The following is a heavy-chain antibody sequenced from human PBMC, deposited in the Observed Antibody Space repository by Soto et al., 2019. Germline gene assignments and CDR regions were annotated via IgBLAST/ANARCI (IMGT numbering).Heavy chain of an antibody. V-gene: IGHV3-23*01. Sequence: GGSLRLSCAASGFTFSSYAMSWVRQAPGKGLEWVSAISGSGGSTYYADSVKGRFTISRDNSKNTLYLQMNSLRAEDTAVYYCAKDPYYDSSGYYGDYWGQGTLVTVSS. J-gene: IGHJ4*02. CDR3: AKDPYYDSSGYYGDY. D-gene: IGHD3-22*01. CDR2: ISGSGGST. CDR1: GFTFSSYA.